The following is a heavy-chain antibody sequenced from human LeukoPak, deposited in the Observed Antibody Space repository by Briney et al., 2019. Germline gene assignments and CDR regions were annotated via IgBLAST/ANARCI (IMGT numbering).Heavy chain of an antibody. Sequence: GGSLRLSCAVSGFTVSTNYMGWIRQAPGKGLEWVSVLYGGRNTYYADSVKGRFTISRDNSKNTLYLQMNSLRAEDTAVYYCARDDSDLNYYDSSGYYGAYHWGQGTLVTVSS. D-gene: IGHD3-22*01. CDR2: LYGGRNT. V-gene: IGHV3-53*01. J-gene: IGHJ4*02. CDR1: GFTVSTNY. CDR3: ARDDSDLNYYDSSGYYGAYH.